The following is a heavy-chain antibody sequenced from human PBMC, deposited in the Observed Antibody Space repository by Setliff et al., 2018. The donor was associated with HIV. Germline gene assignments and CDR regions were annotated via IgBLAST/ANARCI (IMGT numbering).Heavy chain of an antibody. J-gene: IGHJ4*02. D-gene: IGHD3-22*01. CDR1: GGSISSYY. Sequence: SETLSLTCTVSGGSISSYYWTWLRQFPGKGLEWIGFIFYTGSITYNPSLNSRVTISVDTSKNQFSLKVTSVTAADTAVYYCGRQVPVPGVAVTPIDYWVQGTLVTVSS. V-gene: IGHV4-59*08. CDR2: IFYTGSI. CDR3: GRQVPVPGVAVTPIDY.